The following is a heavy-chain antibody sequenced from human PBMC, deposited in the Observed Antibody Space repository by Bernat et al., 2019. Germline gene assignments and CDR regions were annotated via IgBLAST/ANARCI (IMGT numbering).Heavy chain of an antibody. CDR1: GFTFSDYY. J-gene: IGHJ6*03. CDR3: APAKAQSPPRSYYYYYMDV. CDR2: ISSSGSTI. Sequence: QVQLVESGGGLVKPGGSLRLSCAASGFTFSDYYMSWIRQAPGKGLEWVSYISSSGSTIYYADSVKGRFTISRDNAKNSLYLQMNSLRAEDTAVYYCAPAKAQSPPRSYYYYYMDVWGQGTTVTVSS. D-gene: IGHD2-2*01. V-gene: IGHV3-11*01.